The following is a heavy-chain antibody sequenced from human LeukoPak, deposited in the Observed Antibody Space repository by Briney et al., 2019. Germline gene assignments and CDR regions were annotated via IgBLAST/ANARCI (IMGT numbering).Heavy chain of an antibody. J-gene: IGHJ6*02. V-gene: IGHV4-34*01. CDR1: GGSISNYY. CDR3: ARGGRRYYGMDV. Sequence: PSETLSLTCSVSGGSISNYYWSWIRQPPGKGLEWIGEINHSGSTNYNPSLKSRVTIPVDTSKNQFSLKLSSVTAADTAVYYCARGGRRYYGMDVWGQGTTVTVSS. CDR2: INHSGST.